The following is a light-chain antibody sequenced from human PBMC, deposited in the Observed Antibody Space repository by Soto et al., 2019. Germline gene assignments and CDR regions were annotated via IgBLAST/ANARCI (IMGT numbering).Light chain of an antibody. V-gene: IGKV3-15*01. J-gene: IGKJ5*01. CDR3: QQYDNWPIT. CDR1: QSVTSS. CDR2: SAS. Sequence: IVLKQSPGTVSLSPGERAALSCRASQSVTSSFLAWYQQKPGQAPRLLIYSASHRATGIPARFSGSGSGTEFTLIISSLQSEDSAVYYCQQYDNWPITFGQGTRLEIK.